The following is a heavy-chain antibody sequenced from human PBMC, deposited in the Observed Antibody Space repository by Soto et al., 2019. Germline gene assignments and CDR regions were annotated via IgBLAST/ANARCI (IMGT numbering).Heavy chain of an antibody. Sequence: QVHLQESGPGLVKPSETLSLTCAISGGSTSSSDWWTWFRQPPGEGLEWIGEIHRDGVTNYTSYLKSRLTISLDQSRNQFSLNLTSVTAADAAVYFCAGRPEIHPRWGQGILVPVSS. CDR2: IHRDGVT. CDR1: GGSTSSSDW. J-gene: IGHJ4*02. D-gene: IGHD1-26*01. V-gene: IGHV4-4*02. CDR3: AGRPEIHPR.